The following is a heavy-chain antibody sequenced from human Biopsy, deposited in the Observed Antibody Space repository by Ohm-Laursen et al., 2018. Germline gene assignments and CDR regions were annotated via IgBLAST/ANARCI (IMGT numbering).Heavy chain of an antibody. CDR2: IYHSGST. D-gene: IGHD2-15*01. Sequence: SETLSLTCAVSGYSISSGYYWGWIRQPPGKGLEWIGSIYHSGSTYYNPSLKSRVTISVDTSKNQFSLKLISVTAADTAVYYCARDYSWDYWGQGILVTVSS. CDR3: ARDYSWDY. J-gene: IGHJ4*02. V-gene: IGHV4-38-2*02. CDR1: GYSISSGYY.